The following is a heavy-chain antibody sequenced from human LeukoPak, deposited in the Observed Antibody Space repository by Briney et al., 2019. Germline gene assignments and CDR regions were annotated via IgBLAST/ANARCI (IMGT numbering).Heavy chain of an antibody. D-gene: IGHD2-2*01. V-gene: IGHV1-58*01. CDR1: GFTFTSSA. CDR2: IVVGSGNT. Sequence: SVKVSCKASGFTFTSSAVQWVRQARGQRLEWIGWIVVGSGNTNYAQKFQERVTITRDMSTSTAYMELSSLRSEDTAVYYCAADRGYSPVVVPAAMVGYYYYGMDVWGQGTTVTVSS. CDR3: AADRGYSPVVVPAAMVGYYYYGMDV. J-gene: IGHJ6*02.